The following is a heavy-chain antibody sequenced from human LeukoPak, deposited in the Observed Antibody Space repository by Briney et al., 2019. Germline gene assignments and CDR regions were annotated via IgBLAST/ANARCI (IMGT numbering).Heavy chain of an antibody. Sequence: PGGSLRLSCAASGFTFSSYAMSWVRQAPGKGLEWVSAISGSGGSTYYADSVKGRFTISRDNSKNTLYLQMNSLRAEDTAVYYCANIPFIVVVPAAYFQHWGQGTLVTVSS. V-gene: IGHV3-23*01. CDR2: ISGSGGST. J-gene: IGHJ1*01. D-gene: IGHD2-2*01. CDR1: GFTFSSYA. CDR3: ANIPFIVVVPAAYFQH.